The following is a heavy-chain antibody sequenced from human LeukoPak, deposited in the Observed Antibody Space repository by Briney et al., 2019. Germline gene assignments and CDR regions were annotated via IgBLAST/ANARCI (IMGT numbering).Heavy chain of an antibody. V-gene: IGHV4-34*01. Sequence: SETLSLTCAVYGGSFSGYYWSWIRQPPGKGLEWIGEINHSGSTNYNPSLKSRVTISVDTSKNQFSLKLSSVTAADTAVYYCARRRSSSWYVGWGQGTLVTVSS. CDR2: INHSGST. D-gene: IGHD6-13*01. J-gene: IGHJ4*02. CDR3: ARRRSSSWYVG. CDR1: GGSFSGYY.